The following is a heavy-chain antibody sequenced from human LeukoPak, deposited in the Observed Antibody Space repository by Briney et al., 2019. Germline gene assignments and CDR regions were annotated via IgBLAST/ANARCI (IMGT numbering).Heavy chain of an antibody. V-gene: IGHV3-30-3*01. CDR1: GFTFSSYA. CDR2: ISYDGSNK. CDR3: ARGGSDYGPFDY. Sequence: GGSLRLSCAASGFTFSSYAMHWVRQAPGKGLEWEAVISYDGSNKYYADSVKGRFTISRDNSKNTLYLQMNSLRAEDTAVYYCARGGSDYGPFDYWGQGTLVTVSS. J-gene: IGHJ4*02. D-gene: IGHD4-17*01.